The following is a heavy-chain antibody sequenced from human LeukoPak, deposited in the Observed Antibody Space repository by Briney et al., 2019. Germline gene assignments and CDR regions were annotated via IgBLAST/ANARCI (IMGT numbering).Heavy chain of an antibody. D-gene: IGHD3-22*01. CDR1: GDSISSGGYA. Sequence: SETLSLTCAVSGDSISSGGYAWSWIRQTPGKGLEWIAYIHDSGSTYYNPSLKSRVSISVDTSKNQFSLKLSSVTAADTAVYYCARDRSGYSSPDYWGQGTLVTVSS. CDR2: IHDSGST. V-gene: IGHV4-30-4*07. CDR3: ARDRSGYSSPDY. J-gene: IGHJ4*02.